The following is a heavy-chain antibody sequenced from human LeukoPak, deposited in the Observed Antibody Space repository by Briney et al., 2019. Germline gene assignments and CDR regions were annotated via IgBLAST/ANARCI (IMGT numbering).Heavy chain of an antibody. CDR3: ARDFDQPSGN. Sequence: GGSLRLSCAASGFTFSEAWMHWVRQAPGKGLVWVSRINSDGTSTGYADSVRGRFTISRDNAENTLYLQMNSLGAEDTAVYYCARDFDQPSGNWGQGTLVTVSS. J-gene: IGHJ4*02. D-gene: IGHD3-9*01. CDR1: GFTFSEAW. CDR2: INSDGTST. V-gene: IGHV3-74*01.